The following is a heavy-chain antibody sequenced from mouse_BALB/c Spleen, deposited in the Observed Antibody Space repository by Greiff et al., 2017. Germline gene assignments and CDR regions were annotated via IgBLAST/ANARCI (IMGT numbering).Heavy chain of an antibody. CDR3: ARQYGNYPYYYAMDY. CDR1: GFNIKDTY. Sequence: VQLQQSGAELVKPGASVKLSCTASGFNIKDTYMHWVKQRPEQGLEWIGRIDPANGNTKYDPKFQGKATITADTSSNTAYLQLSSLTSEDTAVYYCARQYGNYPYYYAMDYWGQGTSVTVSS. CDR2: IDPANGNT. V-gene: IGHV14-3*02. D-gene: IGHD2-1*01. J-gene: IGHJ4*01.